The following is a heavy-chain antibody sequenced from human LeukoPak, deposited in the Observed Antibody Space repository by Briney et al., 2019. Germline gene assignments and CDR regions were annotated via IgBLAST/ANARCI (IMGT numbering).Heavy chain of an antibody. CDR2: IYHSGST. J-gene: IGHJ6*02. CDR3: AKDPTITVTTISPYYYYGMDL. Sequence: SGTLSLTCAVSGGSISSSNWWSWVRQPPGKGLEWIGEIYHSGSTNYNPSLKSRVTISVDKSKNQFSLKLSSVTAADTAVYYCAKDPTITVTTISPYYYYGMDLWGQGTTVTVSS. V-gene: IGHV4-4*02. D-gene: IGHD4-11*01. CDR1: GGSISSSNW.